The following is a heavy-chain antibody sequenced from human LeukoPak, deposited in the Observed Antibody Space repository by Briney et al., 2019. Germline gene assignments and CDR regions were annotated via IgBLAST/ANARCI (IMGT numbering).Heavy chain of an antibody. J-gene: IGHJ4*02. D-gene: IGHD3-10*01. CDR3: ARGYGSGSYYNVRPWYYFDY. CDR2: ISGSGGST. V-gene: IGHV3-23*01. Sequence: TGGSLRLSCAASGFTFSSSAMSWVRQAPGKGLEWVSAISGSGGSTYYADSVKGRFTISRDNSKNTLYLQMNSLRAEDTAVYYCARGYGSGSYYNVRPWYYFDYWGQGTLVTVSS. CDR1: GFTFSSSA.